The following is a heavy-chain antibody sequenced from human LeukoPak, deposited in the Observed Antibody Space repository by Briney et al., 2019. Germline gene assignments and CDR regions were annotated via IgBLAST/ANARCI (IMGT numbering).Heavy chain of an antibody. CDR2: IYTSGST. CDR1: GGSISSYY. D-gene: IGHD2-2*01. V-gene: IGHV4-4*07. J-gene: IGHJ5*02. Sequence: SETLSLTCTVSGGSISSYYCSWIRQPAGKGLEWIGRIYTSGSTNYNPSLKSRVTMSVDTSKNQFSLKLSSVTAADTAVYYCARNIVVVPAAMGGGWFDPWGQGTLVTVSS. CDR3: ARNIVVVPAAMGGGWFDP.